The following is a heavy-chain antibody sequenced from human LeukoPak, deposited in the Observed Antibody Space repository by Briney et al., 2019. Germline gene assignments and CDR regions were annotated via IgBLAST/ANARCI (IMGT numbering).Heavy chain of an antibody. J-gene: IGHJ3*02. CDR2: INAGNGNT. V-gene: IGHV1-3*01. Sequence: ASVKVSCKASGYTFTSYAMHWVRQAPGQRLEWMGWINAGNGNTKYSQKFQGRVAITRDTSASTAYMELSSLRSEDTAVYYCASELLMTDAFDIWGQGTMVTVSS. CDR1: GYTFTSYA. D-gene: IGHD3-16*01. CDR3: ASELLMTDAFDI.